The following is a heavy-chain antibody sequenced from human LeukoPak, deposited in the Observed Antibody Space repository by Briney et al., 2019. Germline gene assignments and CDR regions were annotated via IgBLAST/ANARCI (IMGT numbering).Heavy chain of an antibody. CDR2: TNHSGST. D-gene: IGHD3-16*02. J-gene: IGHJ3*02. Sequence: PSETLSLTCAVYGGSFSGYYWSWIRQPPGKGLEWIGETNHSGSTNYNPSLKSRVTISVDTSKNQFSLKLSSVTAADTAVYYCARHDYVWGSYRYSCAFDIWGQGTMVTVSS. CDR3: ARHDYVWGSYRYSCAFDI. CDR1: GGSFSGYY. V-gene: IGHV4-34*01.